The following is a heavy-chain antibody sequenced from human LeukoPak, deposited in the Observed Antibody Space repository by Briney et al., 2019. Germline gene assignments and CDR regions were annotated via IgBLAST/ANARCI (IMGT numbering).Heavy chain of an antibody. Sequence: QPGGSLRLSCVASGFTFSSYGMHWVRQAPGKGLEWVAVVSYDGGVKYYADSVMGRFTISRDNSKSTLYLQMNSLRAEDTAVYYCARDTPVRNYDSTGPFDYWGQGTLVTVSS. V-gene: IGHV3-30*03. D-gene: IGHD3-22*01. J-gene: IGHJ4*02. CDR2: VSYDGGVK. CDR1: GFTFSSYG. CDR3: ARDTPVRNYDSTGPFDY.